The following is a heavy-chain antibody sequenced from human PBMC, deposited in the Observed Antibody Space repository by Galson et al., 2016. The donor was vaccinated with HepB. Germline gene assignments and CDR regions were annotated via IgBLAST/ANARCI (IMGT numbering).Heavy chain of an antibody. CDR2: VYHSGST. J-gene: IGHJ4*02. Sequence: SETLSLTCTVSGYSITSGYYWGWIRQPPGKGLEWIGSVYHSGSTHYNPSLKSRVTISVDTSKNQISLKPTSVSAADTAVYYCARDRGIAVGDPDYWGQGTLVTVSS. CDR1: GYSITSGYY. V-gene: IGHV4-38-2*02. D-gene: IGHD6-19*01. CDR3: ARDRGIAVGDPDY.